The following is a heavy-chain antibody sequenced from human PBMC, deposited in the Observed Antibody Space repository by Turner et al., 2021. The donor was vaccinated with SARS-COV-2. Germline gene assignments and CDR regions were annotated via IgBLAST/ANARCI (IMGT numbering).Heavy chain of an antibody. CDR1: GGSNSSSTYY. CDR2: IYYSGST. J-gene: IGHJ6*02. CDR3: ARLIDTAMDYYGMDV. Sequence: QLPLQESGPGLVKPSETLSRTCTVSGGSNSSSTYYWGWLRQPPGKGLEWIGNIYYSGSTYYNPPLKSRVTISVDTSKTQLSLKLSSVTAADTAVYYCARLIDTAMDYYGMDVWGQGTTVTVSS. D-gene: IGHD5-18*01. V-gene: IGHV4-39*01.